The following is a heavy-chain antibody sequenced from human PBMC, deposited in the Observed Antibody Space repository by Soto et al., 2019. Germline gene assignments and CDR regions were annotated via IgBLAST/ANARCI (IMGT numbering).Heavy chain of an antibody. CDR2: INHSGST. D-gene: IGHD2-8*01. Sequence: QVQLQQWGAGLLKPSETLSLTCAVYGGSFSNLYWSWIRQPPGKGLEWIGEINHSGSTNYHPSRKSRVTISVDTSKNQFSLRLSSVTAADTAVYYCARGCSRRSDIWGQGTMVTVSS. CDR3: ARGCSRRSDI. V-gene: IGHV4-34*01. CDR1: GGSFSNLY. J-gene: IGHJ3*02.